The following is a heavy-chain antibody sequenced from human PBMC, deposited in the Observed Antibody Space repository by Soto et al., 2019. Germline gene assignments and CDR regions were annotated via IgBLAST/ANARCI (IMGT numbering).Heavy chain of an antibody. Sequence: GGSLRLSCAASGFTFSSYGMHWVRQAPGKGLEWVAVISYDGSNKYYADSVKGRFTISRDNSKNTLYLQMNSLRAEDTAVYYCAKDKHYYGLGRLYYGMDVWGQGTTVTVSS. CDR1: GFTFSSYG. D-gene: IGHD3-10*01. CDR2: ISYDGSNK. CDR3: AKDKHYYGLGRLYYGMDV. V-gene: IGHV3-30*18. J-gene: IGHJ6*02.